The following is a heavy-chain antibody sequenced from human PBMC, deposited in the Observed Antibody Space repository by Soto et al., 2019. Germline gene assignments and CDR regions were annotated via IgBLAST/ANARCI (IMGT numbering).Heavy chain of an antibody. Sequence: EVQLLESGGGLVQPGGSLRLSCAASGFTITPYAMTWVRQAPGKGLEWVSAISGSGGSTYYADSVKGRFTISRDNSKNMLYLQMNSLRAEDTAVYYCAKNWDTTFSSSSHWGQGTLVTVSS. CDR1: GFTITPYA. V-gene: IGHV3-23*01. CDR2: ISGSGGST. CDR3: AKNWDTTFSSSSH. D-gene: IGHD6-6*01. J-gene: IGHJ4*02.